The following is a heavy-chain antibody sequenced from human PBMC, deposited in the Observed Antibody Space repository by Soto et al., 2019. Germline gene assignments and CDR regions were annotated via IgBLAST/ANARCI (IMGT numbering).Heavy chain of an antibody. D-gene: IGHD6-13*01. J-gene: IGHJ6*02. V-gene: IGHV1-69*06. CDR3: ARGGYSSTWSNLLDRSGLDV. CDR2: IVPLFHTT. CDR1: GGTFSSYA. Sequence: SVKVSCKTSGGTFSSYAINWVRQAPGQGLEWMGGIVPLFHTTNYAQKFQGRVTITADTSTYTVYMELSELRSGDTAVYYCARGGYSSTWSNLLDRSGLDVWGQGTTVTVSS.